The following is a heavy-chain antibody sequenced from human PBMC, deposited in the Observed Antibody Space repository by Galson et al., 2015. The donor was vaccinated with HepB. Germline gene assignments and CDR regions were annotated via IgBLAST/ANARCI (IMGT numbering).Heavy chain of an antibody. V-gene: IGHV1-18*01. CDR3: AREYRPWGYYDILTNYPNLVFYFDY. J-gene: IGHJ4*02. Sequence: SVKVSCKASGYTFASYGISWVRQAPGQGLEWMGWISTYNDKTNYAQRLQGRVTMTTDTSTSTAYMELRSLRSDDTAIYYCAREYRPWGYYDILTNYPNLVFYFDYWGQGTLVTVSS. CDR1: GYTFASYG. CDR2: ISTYNDKT. D-gene: IGHD3-9*01.